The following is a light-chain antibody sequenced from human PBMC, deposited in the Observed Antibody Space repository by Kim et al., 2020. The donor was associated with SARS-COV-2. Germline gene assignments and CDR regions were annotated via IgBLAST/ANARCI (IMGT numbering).Light chain of an antibody. CDR2: VAS. V-gene: IGKV1-17*03. CDR1: QGIGNY. CDR3: LQHNVYPWT. J-gene: IGKJ1*01. Sequence: DIQMTQSPSAMSASVGDRVTITCRASQGIGNYLAWFQQKPGKVPKRLIYVASTLQRGVPPRFSGSGSGTVFTLTVSSLQPEDFGTYFCLQHNVYPWTFGQGTKVDIK.